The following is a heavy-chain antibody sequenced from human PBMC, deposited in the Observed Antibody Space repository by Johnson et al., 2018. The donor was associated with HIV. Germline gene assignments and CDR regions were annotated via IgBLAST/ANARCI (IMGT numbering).Heavy chain of an antibody. V-gene: IGHV3-11*04. Sequence: QVQLVESGGGLVKPGESLRLSCAASGFTFNDYYISWIRQAPGKGLECVSYISSSGSNKYYADSVKGRFTISRDNAKNSLYLQMNSLRAEDTAVYYCARAPLGYCSSSTCITDAFDVWGQGTMVTVSS. CDR3: ARAPLGYCSSSTCITDAFDV. CDR1: GFTFNDYY. CDR2: ISSSGSNK. D-gene: IGHD2-2*01. J-gene: IGHJ3*01.